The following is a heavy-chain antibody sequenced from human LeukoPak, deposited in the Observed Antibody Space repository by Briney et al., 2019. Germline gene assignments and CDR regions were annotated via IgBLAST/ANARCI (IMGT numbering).Heavy chain of an antibody. J-gene: IGHJ4*02. V-gene: IGHV4-31*03. CDR3: AIGDYGANTGY. D-gene: IGHD4-23*01. CDR1: GCSISSGGYY. Sequence: SETLSLTCTVSGCSISSGGYYWSWIRQHPGEGLEWIGYIYYSGSTYYNPSLKSRVTISADTSKNQFSLKLSSVTAADTAVYYCAIGDYGANTGYWGQGTLVIVSS. CDR2: IYYSGST.